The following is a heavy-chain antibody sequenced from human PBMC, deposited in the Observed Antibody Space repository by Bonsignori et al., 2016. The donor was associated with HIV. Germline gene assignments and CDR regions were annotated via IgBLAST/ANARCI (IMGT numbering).Heavy chain of an antibody. V-gene: IGHV1-18*01. CDR3: ARVPITMIVVVRDSFDYYYMDV. CDR2: ISAYNGNT. D-gene: IGHD3-22*01. Sequence: WVRQAPGQGLEWMGWISAYNGNTNYAQKLQGRVTMTTDTSTSTAYMELRSLRSDDTAVYYCARVPITMIVVVRDSFDYYYMDVWGKGTTVTVSS. J-gene: IGHJ6*03.